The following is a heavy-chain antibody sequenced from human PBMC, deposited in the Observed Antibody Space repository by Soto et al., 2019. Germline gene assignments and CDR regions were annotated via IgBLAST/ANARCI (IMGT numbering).Heavy chain of an antibody. CDR2: INAGNGNT. V-gene: IGHV1-3*01. CDR1: GYTFTSYA. Sequence: PSVKVSCKASGYTFTSYAMHWVRQAPGQRLEWMGWINAGNGNTKYSQKFQGRVTITRDTSANTAYMELSSLRFEDTAVYYCARGGGCRAAAEMVCWGEGRMVTV. CDR3: ARGGGCRAAAEMVC. D-gene: IGHD6-13*01. J-gene: IGHJ4*02.